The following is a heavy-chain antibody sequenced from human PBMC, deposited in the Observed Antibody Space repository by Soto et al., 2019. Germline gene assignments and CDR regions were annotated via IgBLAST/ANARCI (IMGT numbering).Heavy chain of an antibody. V-gene: IGHV1-24*01. Sequence: ASVKVSCKVSGYTLTELSMHWVRQAPGKGLEWMGGFDPEDGETIYAQKFQGRVTMTEDTSTDTAYMELSSLRSEDTAVYYCATVPIVLVPAANNWFDPWGQGTLVTVS. J-gene: IGHJ5*02. CDR1: GYTLTELS. CDR3: ATVPIVLVPAANNWFDP. D-gene: IGHD2-2*01. CDR2: FDPEDGET.